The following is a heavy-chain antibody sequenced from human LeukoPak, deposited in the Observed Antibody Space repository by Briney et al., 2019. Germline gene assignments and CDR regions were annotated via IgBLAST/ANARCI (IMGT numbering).Heavy chain of an antibody. J-gene: IGHJ5*01. CDR1: GFTFSSYA. CDR2: ISGSGGST. D-gene: IGHD2-2*01. Sequence: PGGSLRLSCAASGFTFSSYAMSWVRQAPGKGLEWVSTISGSGGSTYYADSVKGRFTISRDNSKNTLYVQMNRLRAEDTAVYYCARETEYSSSWYDSWGQGTLVTVSS. V-gene: IGHV3-23*01. CDR3: ARETEYSSSWYDS.